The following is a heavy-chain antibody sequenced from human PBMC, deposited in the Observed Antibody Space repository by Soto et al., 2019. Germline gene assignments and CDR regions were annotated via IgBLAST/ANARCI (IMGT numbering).Heavy chain of an antibody. CDR2: IWYDGSNK. Sequence: GGSLRLCSAASVFTFSSYGMHWIRQAPGKGLEGVAVIWYDGSNKYYADPVKGRFTISRDNSKNTLYLQMNSLRAEDTAVYYCARSFTIFGVVIVYGMDVWGQGTTVTVSS. CDR1: VFTFSSYG. D-gene: IGHD3-3*01. J-gene: IGHJ6*02. V-gene: IGHV3-33*01. CDR3: ARSFTIFGVVIVYGMDV.